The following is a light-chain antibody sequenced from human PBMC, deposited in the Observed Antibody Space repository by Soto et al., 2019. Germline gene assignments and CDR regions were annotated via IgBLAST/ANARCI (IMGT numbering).Light chain of an antibody. CDR1: QTISSW. Sequence: DIQMTQSPSTLSGSVGDRVTITCRASQTISSWLAWYQQKPGKAPKLLIYDASSLESGVPSRFCGSGSGTEFTLIISSLQSEDSAVYYCQQYNSWLWTFGQGTKVDIK. CDR3: QQYNSWLWT. CDR2: DAS. V-gene: IGKV1-5*01. J-gene: IGKJ1*01.